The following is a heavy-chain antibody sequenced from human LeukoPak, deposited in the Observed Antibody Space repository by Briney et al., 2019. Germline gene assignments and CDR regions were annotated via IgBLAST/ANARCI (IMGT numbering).Heavy chain of an antibody. D-gene: IGHD6-19*01. V-gene: IGHV6-1*01. CDR2: TYYRSKWYN. J-gene: IGHJ2*01. CDR3: ASNGWRNWYFDL. Sequence: SQTLSLTCAISGDSVSSNSAAWDWIRQSPSRGLEWLGRTYYRSKWYNDYAVSVKSRITINPDTSKNQFSLQLNSVTPEDTAVYYCASNGWRNWYFDLWGRGTLVTVSS. CDR1: GDSVSSNSAA.